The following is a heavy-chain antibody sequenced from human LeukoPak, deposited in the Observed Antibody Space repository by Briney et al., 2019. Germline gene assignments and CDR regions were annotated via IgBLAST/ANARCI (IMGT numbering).Heavy chain of an antibody. Sequence: GGSLRLPCTVSGFTSTSHGMHWVRQAPGKGLEWVAYIGHDGRDIYYADSVKGRFTISRDNSKNTVHLQMNSLKVEDTAVYYCARDLIGGWSCDHWGQGTLVTVSS. V-gene: IGHV3-30*02. D-gene: IGHD3-16*01. J-gene: IGHJ4*02. CDR3: ARDLIGGWSCDH. CDR2: IGHDGRDI. CDR1: GFTSTSHG.